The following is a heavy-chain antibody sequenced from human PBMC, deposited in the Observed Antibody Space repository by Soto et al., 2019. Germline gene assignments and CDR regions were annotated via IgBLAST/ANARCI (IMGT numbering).Heavy chain of an antibody. CDR2: ISWNSGSI. CDR1: GFTFDDYA. Sequence: SLRLSCAASGFTFDDYAMHWVRQAPGKGLEWVSGISWNSGSIGYADSVKGRFTISRDNAKNSLYLQMNSLIAEDTALYYCAKDIRPGPIAVAGIHFDYWGQGTLVTVSS. CDR3: AKDIRPGPIAVAGIHFDY. J-gene: IGHJ4*02. V-gene: IGHV3-9*01. D-gene: IGHD6-19*01.